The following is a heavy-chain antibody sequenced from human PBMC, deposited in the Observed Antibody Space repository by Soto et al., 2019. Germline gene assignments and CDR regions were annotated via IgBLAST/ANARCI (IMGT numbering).Heavy chain of an antibody. V-gene: IGHV1-46*01. D-gene: IGHD1-26*01. Sequence: GASVKVSCKASGYTFTSYYMHWVRQAPGRGLEWMGIINPSGGSTSYAQKFQGRVTMTRDTSTSTVYMELSSLRSEDTAVYYCAREISRAIVGATVGPSGYWGQGTLVTVSS. J-gene: IGHJ4*02. CDR2: INPSGGST. CDR1: GYTFTSYY. CDR3: AREISRAIVGATVGPSGY.